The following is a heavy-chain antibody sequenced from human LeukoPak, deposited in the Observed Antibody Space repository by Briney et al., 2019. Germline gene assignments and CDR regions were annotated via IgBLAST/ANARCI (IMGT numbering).Heavy chain of an antibody. CDR3: XXXXXXXXXXRTGGRYYYYYGMDV. CDR1: GGSISSYY. V-gene: IGHV4-34*01. J-gene: IGHJ6*02. CDR2: INHSGST. D-gene: IGHD2-8*02. Sequence: SETLSLTCTVSGGSISSYYWSWIRQPPGKGLEWIGEINHSGSTNYNPSLKSRVTISVDTSKNQFSLKLSSVTAADTAVYYCXXXXXXXXXXRTGGRYYYYYGMDVWGQGTTVTVSS.